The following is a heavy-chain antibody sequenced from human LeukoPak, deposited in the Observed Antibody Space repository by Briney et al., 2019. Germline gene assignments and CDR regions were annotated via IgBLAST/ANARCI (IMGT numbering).Heavy chain of an antibody. Sequence: GASVKVSCKASGYTFTPYYTHWVRQAPGQGLEWMAMINPSGDNTIYAQKLQGRVTMTTDTSTSTAYMELRSLRSDDTAVYYCARVDGGKTLWYYYGMDVWGQGTTVTVSS. CDR3: ARVDGGKTLWYYYGMDV. J-gene: IGHJ6*02. D-gene: IGHD4-23*01. V-gene: IGHV1-46*01. CDR2: INPSGDNT. CDR1: GYTFTPYY.